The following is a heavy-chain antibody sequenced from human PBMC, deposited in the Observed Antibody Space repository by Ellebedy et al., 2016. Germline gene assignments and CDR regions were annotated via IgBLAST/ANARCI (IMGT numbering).Heavy chain of an antibody. V-gene: IGHV1-69*13. J-gene: IGHJ4*02. D-gene: IGHD3-22*01. CDR2: IIPIFGTA. Sequence: ASVKVSCKASGGTFSSYAIGWVRQAPGQGLEWMGGIIPIFGTANYAQKFQGRVTITADESTSTAYMELSSLRSEDTAVYYCARISYYYDSSGYVDYWGQGTLVTVSS. CDR1: GGTFSSYA. CDR3: ARISYYYDSSGYVDY.